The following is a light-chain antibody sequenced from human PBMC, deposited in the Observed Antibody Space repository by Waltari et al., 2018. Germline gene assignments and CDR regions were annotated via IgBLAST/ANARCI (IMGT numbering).Light chain of an antibody. J-gene: IGKJ4*01. CDR1: QPVSNY. V-gene: IGKV3-11*01. CDR3: QQRSKSPLA. CDR2: DAS. Sequence: EIVLTQSPATLSLSPGERATLSCRASQPVSNYLAWYQQKPGQAPRLLIYDASNRATGIPARFSGSGSGTDFTLTISSLEPEDFAVYYCQQRSKSPLAFGGGTKVEIK.